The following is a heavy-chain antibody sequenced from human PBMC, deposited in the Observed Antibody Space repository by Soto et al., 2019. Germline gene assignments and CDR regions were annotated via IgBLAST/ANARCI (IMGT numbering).Heavy chain of an antibody. CDR1: GFTFSSYA. CDR2: ISGSGGST. J-gene: IGHJ6*02. CDR3: AKPLRDDYYYYGMDV. Sequence: GGSLRLSCAASGFTFSSYAMSWVRQAPGKGLEWVSAISGSGGSTYYADSVKGRFTISRDNSKNTLYLQMNSLRAEDTAVYYCAKPLRDDYYYYGMDVWGQGTTVTVSS. D-gene: IGHD3-3*01. V-gene: IGHV3-23*01.